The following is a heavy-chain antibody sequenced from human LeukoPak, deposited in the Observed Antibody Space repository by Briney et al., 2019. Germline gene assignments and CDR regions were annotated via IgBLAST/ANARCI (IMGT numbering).Heavy chain of an antibody. CDR3: ARETYCTNTSCPIGDHFDY. CDR1: GFTFSSYS. Sequence: GGSLRLSCAASGFTFSSYSMNWARQAPGKGLEWVSSISSSSRYIYYADSMKGRFTVSRDNAKNSLYLQMNSLRAEDTAVYYCARETYCTNTSCPIGDHFDYWGQGTLVTVSS. D-gene: IGHD2-2*01. V-gene: IGHV3-21*01. J-gene: IGHJ4*02. CDR2: ISSSSRYI.